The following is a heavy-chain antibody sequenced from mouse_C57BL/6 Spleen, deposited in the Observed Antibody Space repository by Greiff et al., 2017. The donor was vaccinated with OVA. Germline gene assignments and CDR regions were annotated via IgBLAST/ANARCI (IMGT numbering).Heavy chain of an antibody. V-gene: IGHV5-17*01. CDR2: ISSGSSTI. J-gene: IGHJ4*01. CDR1: GFTFSDSG. CDR3: ARRGITTVVAHYYAMDY. D-gene: IGHD1-1*01. Sequence: DVKLVESGGGLVKPGGSLKLSCAASGFTFSDSGMHWVRQAPEKGLEWVAYISSGSSTIYYADTVKGRFPISRDNAKNTLFLQMTSLRSEDTAMYYCARRGITTVVAHYYAMDYWGQGTSVTVSS.